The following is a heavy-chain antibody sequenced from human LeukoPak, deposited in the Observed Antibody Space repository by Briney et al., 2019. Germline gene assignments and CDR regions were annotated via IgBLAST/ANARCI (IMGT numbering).Heavy chain of an antibody. J-gene: IGHJ3*02. V-gene: IGHV3-15*01. CDR3: ATGGYAFDI. CDR1: GFXFTNAW. Sequence: PGGSLGLSCAGSGFXFTNAWINWVRQAPGKGQEWVGRIKSKVDGETAEYAPPVKGKFIISRGDSRYTVYLQMSSLEPEDTAVYYCATGGYAFDIWGQGTMVTVSS. D-gene: IGHD3-16*01. CDR2: IKSKVDGETA.